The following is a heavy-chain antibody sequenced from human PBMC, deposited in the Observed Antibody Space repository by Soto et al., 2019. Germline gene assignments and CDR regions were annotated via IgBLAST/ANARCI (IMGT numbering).Heavy chain of an antibody. V-gene: IGHV3-23*01. CDR1: GFTFSGYA. Sequence: EIQLLESGGGLVQPGGSLRLSCAASGFTFSGYAMSWVRQAPGKGLEWVSAISGSGGSTYYADSVKGRFTVSRDNSKNTLYLQMNSLRAEDTAVYYCAKEKISTNCCNWFDPWGQGTLVTVSS. D-gene: IGHD2-2*01. J-gene: IGHJ5*02. CDR3: AKEKISTNCCNWFDP. CDR2: ISGSGGST.